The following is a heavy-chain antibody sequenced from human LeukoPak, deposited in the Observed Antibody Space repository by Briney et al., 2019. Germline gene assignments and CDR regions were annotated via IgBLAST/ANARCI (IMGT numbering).Heavy chain of an antibody. J-gene: IGHJ5*02. CDR2: VHPDGSIT. D-gene: IGHD5-12*01. CDR3: APQQTYSPYNWFDP. Sequence: GGSLRLSCVGSGFTISNYWMHWVRQAPGTGLVWVSRVHPDGSITTYADSVKGRFTISRDNAKNTLYLQMNSLRAEDTAVYYCAPQQTYSPYNWFDPWGQGTLVTVSS. V-gene: IGHV3-74*03. CDR1: GFTISNYW.